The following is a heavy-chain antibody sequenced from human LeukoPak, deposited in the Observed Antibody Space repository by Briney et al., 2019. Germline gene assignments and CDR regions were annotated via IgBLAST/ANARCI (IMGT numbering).Heavy chain of an antibody. CDR1: GLTFSSSW. V-gene: IGHV3-74*01. CDR2: INSDGSKT. J-gene: IGHJ4*02. Sequence: GGSLRLSCAASGLTFSSSWMHWVRQAPGKGLVWVSRINSDGSKTDYADSVKGRFTISRDNAKNTLYLQMDSLRAEDTAIYYCTRGADYWGQGTLVTVSS. CDR3: TRGADY.